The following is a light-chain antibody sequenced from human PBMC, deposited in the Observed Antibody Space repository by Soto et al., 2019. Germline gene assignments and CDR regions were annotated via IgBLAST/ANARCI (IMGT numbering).Light chain of an antibody. J-gene: IGLJ2*01. CDR3: GSYASATLI. V-gene: IGLV2-14*01. CDR1: NSDIGAYDY. Sequence: QSALTQPASVSGSPGQSITISCTGSNSDIGAYDYVSWYQQHPGKPPTLLIYEVTFRPSGVPNRFSGSKSGNKATLTISGLLTEDEAEDCCGSYASATLIFGGGTKLTVL. CDR2: EVT.